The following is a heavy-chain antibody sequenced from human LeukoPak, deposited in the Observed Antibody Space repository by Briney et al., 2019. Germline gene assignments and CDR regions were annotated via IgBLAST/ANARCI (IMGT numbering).Heavy chain of an antibody. CDR3: ARSTSWLLSSRATFDF. J-gene: IGHJ4*02. V-gene: IGHV5-51*01. CDR1: GYTFTGYY. CDR2: IYPADSDT. Sequence: KVSCKASGYTFTGYYMHWVRQMPGEGLEWMGIIYPADSDTRYSPSFQGQVTISADKSINTAYLQWNSLKASDTAMYYCARSTSWLLSSRATFDFWGQGSPVTVSS. D-gene: IGHD2-2*01.